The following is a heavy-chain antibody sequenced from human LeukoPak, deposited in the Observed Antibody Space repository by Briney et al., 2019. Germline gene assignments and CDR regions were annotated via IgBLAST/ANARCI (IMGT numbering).Heavy chain of an antibody. D-gene: IGHD1-26*01. V-gene: IGHV4-34*01. CDR3: ARGPDTGSYYAWFDP. Sequence: SETLSLTCAVYGGSFSGYYWSWIRQPPGKGLEWIGEINHSGSTNYNPSLKSRVTISVDTSKNQFSLKLSSVTAADTAVYYCARGPDTGSYYAWFDPWGQGTLVTVSS. CDR1: GGSFSGYY. CDR2: INHSGST. J-gene: IGHJ5*02.